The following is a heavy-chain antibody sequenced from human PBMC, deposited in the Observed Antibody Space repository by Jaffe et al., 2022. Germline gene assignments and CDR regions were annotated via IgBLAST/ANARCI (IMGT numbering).Heavy chain of an antibody. CDR3: AKEQSIMITFGGVIVTDGFDY. V-gene: IGHV3-30*02. D-gene: IGHD3-16*02. J-gene: IGHJ4*02. CDR2: IRYDGSNK. Sequence: QVQLVESGGGVVQPGGSLRLSCAASGFTFSSYGMHWVRQAPGKGLEWVAFIRYDGSNKYYADSVKGRFTISRDNSKNTLYLQMNSLRAEDTAVYYCAKEQSIMITFGGVIVTDGFDYWGQGTLVTVSS. CDR1: GFTFSSYG.